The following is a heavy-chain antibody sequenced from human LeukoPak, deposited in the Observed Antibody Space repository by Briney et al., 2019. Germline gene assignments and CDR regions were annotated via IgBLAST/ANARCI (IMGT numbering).Heavy chain of an antibody. CDR2: IIPIFGTR. Sequence: SVKVSCKASGGTFRSYAISWVRQAPGQGLEWMGRIIPIFGTRNYAQKFQGRVTIITDESTSTAYMELSSLRSEDTAVYYCARDSGYCSSTSCYISDWGKGTTVTVSS. CDR1: GGTFRSYA. J-gene: IGHJ6*04. CDR3: ARDSGYCSSTSCYISD. D-gene: IGHD2-2*02. V-gene: IGHV1-69*05.